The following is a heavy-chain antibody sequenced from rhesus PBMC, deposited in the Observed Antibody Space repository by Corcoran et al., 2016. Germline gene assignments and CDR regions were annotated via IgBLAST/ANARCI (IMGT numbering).Heavy chain of an antibody. D-gene: IGHD6-31*01. CDR3: ARDLASSGSDY. J-gene: IGHJ4*01. CDR1: GASISSYW. CDR2: INGNGGTT. Sequence: QVQLQESGPGLVKPSETLSLTCAVSGASISSYWWSWIRQPPGKGVEWIGEINGNGGTTYYSPSLSSRVTISKAASKNQFSLKLSSVPAADTAVYYCARDLASSGSDYWGQGVLVTVSS. V-gene: IGHV4-80*01.